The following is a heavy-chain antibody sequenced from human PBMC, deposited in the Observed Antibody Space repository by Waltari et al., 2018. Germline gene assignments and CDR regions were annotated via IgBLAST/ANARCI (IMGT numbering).Heavy chain of an antibody. CDR2: SIHICGTA. CDR1: GGTFSSSA. D-gene: IGHD3-22*01. CDR3: AKDDSNYYDSSGADALDI. J-gene: IGHJ3*02. Sequence: QVQLVHSGAEVNTPGASVTVSCKASGGTFSSSAISCVRQAPGLWLDWMGRSIHICGTANYEQKFQGRVTITADKSTSKAYMELSSLRSEDTAVYYCAKDDSNYYDSSGADALDIWGQGTMVTVSS. V-gene: IGHV1-69*14.